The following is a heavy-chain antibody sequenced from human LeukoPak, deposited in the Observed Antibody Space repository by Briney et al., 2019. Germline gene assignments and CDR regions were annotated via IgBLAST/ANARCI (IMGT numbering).Heavy chain of an antibody. J-gene: IGHJ4*02. D-gene: IGHD6-19*01. CDR2: IYTSGST. CDR1: VGSISSGSYY. Sequence: SQTLSLTCTVSVGSISSGSYYWTWIRQPAGKGLEWIGRIYTSGSTNYNPSLRSRVTISLDTSNNQFSLNLHSVTAADTAVYYCTTQLGLLAGLDSWGQGTRVTVSS. V-gene: IGHV4-61*02. CDR3: TTQLGLLAGLDS.